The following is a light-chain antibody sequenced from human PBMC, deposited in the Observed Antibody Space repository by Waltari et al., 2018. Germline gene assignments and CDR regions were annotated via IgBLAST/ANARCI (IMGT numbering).Light chain of an antibody. V-gene: IGKV4-1*01. CDR2: WAS. CDR3: QQYYKSRT. CDR1: QSVLYTSNNKNY. Sequence: DIVMTQSPDSMAVSLGETATINCNSSQSVLYTSNNKNYLGWYQQKPGRPPKHLFYWASTRESGVPDRFSAGGSGTDFTLTISSLQAEDVAIYYCQQYYKSRTFGQGTKLEIK. J-gene: IGKJ2*01.